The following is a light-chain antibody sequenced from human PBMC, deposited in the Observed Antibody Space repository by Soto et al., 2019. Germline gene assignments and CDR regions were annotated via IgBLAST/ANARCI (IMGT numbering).Light chain of an antibody. J-gene: IGKJ1*01. Sequence: ERVMTESPATLSVSPGGRTILSGRASQTVNNYLAWYQQKPGQAPRLLIYDTSRRAPGVPARFIGSGSGTAFTLTIDIVEPEDYAIYYCQQRSDWRWTFGQGTKVDI. CDR1: QTVNNY. CDR2: DTS. CDR3: QQRSDWRWT. V-gene: IGKV3-11*01.